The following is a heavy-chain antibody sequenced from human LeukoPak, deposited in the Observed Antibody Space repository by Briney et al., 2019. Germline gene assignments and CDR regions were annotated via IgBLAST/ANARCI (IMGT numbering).Heavy chain of an antibody. D-gene: IGHD6-19*01. CDR3: ATDFGGWDFDY. CDR2: FDPEDGET. CDR1: GGTFSSHG. J-gene: IGHJ4*02. Sequence: ASVKVSCKASGGTFSSHGFSWVRQAPGKGLEWMGGFDPEDGETIYAQKFQGRVTMTEDTSTDTTYMELSSLRSEDTAVYYCATDFGGWDFDYWGQGTLVTVSS. V-gene: IGHV1-24*01.